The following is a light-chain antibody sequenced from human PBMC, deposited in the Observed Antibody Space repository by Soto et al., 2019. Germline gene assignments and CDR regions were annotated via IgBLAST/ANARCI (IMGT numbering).Light chain of an antibody. V-gene: IGLV2-14*01. CDR3: SSYTSSSTLVV. Sequence: QSVLTQPASVSGSPGQPITISCTGTSSDVGGYNYVSWCQQHPGKAPKLMIYDVSNRPSGVSNRFSGSKSGNTASLTISGLQAEDEADYYCSSYTSSSTLVVFGTGTKLTVL. CDR1: SSDVGGYNY. CDR2: DVS. J-gene: IGLJ1*01.